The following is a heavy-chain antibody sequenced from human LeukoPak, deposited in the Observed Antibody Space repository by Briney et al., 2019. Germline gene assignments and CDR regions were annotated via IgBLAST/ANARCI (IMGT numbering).Heavy chain of an antibody. V-gene: IGHV3-23*01. J-gene: IGHJ4*02. D-gene: IGHD1-26*01. CDR2: ISSSGGST. Sequence: GGSLRLSCTASGFTFSSYAMSWVRQAPGKGLEWVSAISSSGGSTYYADSVKGRFTISRDNSKNTLYLQMNSLRAEDTAVYYCAKETTYSGSYYFDYWGQGTLVIVSS. CDR1: GFTFSSYA. CDR3: AKETTYSGSYYFDY.